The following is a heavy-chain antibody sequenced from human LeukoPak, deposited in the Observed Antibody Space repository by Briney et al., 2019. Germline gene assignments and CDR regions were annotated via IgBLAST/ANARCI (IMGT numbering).Heavy chain of an antibody. Sequence: GGSLRLSCAASGFTFSSYAMHWVRQAPGKGLEWVAVISYDGSNKYYADSVKGRFTISRDNSKNTLYLQMNSLRAEDTAVYYCARDYRIVGAKGDFGAFDIWGQGTMVTVSS. CDR1: GFTFSSYA. CDR2: ISYDGSNK. V-gene: IGHV3-30-3*01. J-gene: IGHJ3*02. D-gene: IGHD1-26*01. CDR3: ARDYRIVGAKGDFGAFDI.